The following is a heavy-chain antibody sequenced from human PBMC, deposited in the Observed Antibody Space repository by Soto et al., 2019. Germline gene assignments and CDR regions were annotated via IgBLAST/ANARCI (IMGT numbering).Heavy chain of an antibody. CDR3: ARGKYDNWSAYYPPNWFDP. J-gene: IGHJ5*02. D-gene: IGHD3-3*01. CDR2: IYNRGSV. Sequence: SLSLTCLVSRDCIGSYHGNGLRQPPGRGLEWIGYIYNRGSVRYNPSLNSRVTISVDRSRNQFSLSLSPVTAADTAMYYCARGKYDNWSAYYPPNWFDPWGPGTLVTVSS. V-gene: IGHV4-59*01. CDR1: RDCIGSYH.